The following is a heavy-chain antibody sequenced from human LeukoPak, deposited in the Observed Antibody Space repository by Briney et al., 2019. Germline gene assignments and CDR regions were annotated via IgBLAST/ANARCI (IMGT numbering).Heavy chain of an antibody. CDR1: GYTFSTYN. CDR2: INPGDSST. V-gene: IGHV1-46*01. CDR3: VRASSGTKTRIDY. D-gene: IGHD1-7*01. J-gene: IGHJ4*02. Sequence: ASVKVSCKTSGYTFSTYNVHWVRQAPGQGLEWMGIINPGDSSTTYAQMFQGRVTMTRDTSTTTVYMELSSLRSEDTAVYYCVRASSGTKTRIDYWGQGTLVTVSS.